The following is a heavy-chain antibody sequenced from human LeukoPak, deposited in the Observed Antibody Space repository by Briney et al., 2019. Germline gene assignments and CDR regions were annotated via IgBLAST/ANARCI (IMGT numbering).Heavy chain of an antibody. CDR1: GYTFTSYD. Sequence: ASVKVSCKASGYTFTSYDINWVRQATGQGLEWMGWKNPNSGNTGYAQKFQGRVTMTRNTSISTAYMELSSLRSEDTAVYYCARGRGRRCSGGSCYRSDYWGQGTLVTVSS. D-gene: IGHD2-15*01. CDR3: ARGRGRRCSGGSCYRSDY. V-gene: IGHV1-8*01. J-gene: IGHJ4*02. CDR2: KNPNSGNT.